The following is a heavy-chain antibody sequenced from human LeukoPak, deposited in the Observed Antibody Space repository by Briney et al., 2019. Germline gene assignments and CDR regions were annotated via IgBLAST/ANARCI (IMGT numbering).Heavy chain of an antibody. Sequence: GGSLRLSCAASGFTFSSYGIHWVRQAPGKGLEWVAVIWYDGSHKYYADSVKGRFTISRDNSKTTLFLQMSSLRAEDTAVYYCARDGVVAATSALDYWGQGTLVTVSS. J-gene: IGHJ4*02. V-gene: IGHV3-33*01. CDR2: IWYDGSHK. CDR1: GFTFSSYG. D-gene: IGHD2-15*01. CDR3: ARDGVVAATSALDY.